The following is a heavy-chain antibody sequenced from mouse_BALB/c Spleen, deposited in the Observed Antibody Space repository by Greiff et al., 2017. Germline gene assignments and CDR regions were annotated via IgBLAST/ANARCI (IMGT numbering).Heavy chain of an antibody. CDR2: ISSGGST. CDR3: ARFYVSAWFAY. CDR1: GFTFSSYA. Sequence: EVMLVESGGGLVKPGGSLKLSCAASGFTFSSYAMSWVRQTPEKRLEWVASISSGGSTYYPDSVKGRFTISRDNARNILYLQMSSLRSEDTAMYYCARFYVSAWFAYWGQGTLVTVSA. D-gene: IGHD1-1*01. J-gene: IGHJ3*01. V-gene: IGHV5-6-5*01.